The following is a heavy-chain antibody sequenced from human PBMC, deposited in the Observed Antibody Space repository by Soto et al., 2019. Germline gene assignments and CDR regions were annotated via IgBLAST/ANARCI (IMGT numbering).Heavy chain of an antibody. J-gene: IGHJ6*02. V-gene: IGHV5-51*01. CDR2: IYPGDSDT. Sequence: PGEFLKIWCKGSGYSFTSYWIGWVRQMHGKGLEWMGIIYPGDSDTRYSPSFQGQVTISADKSISTAYLQWSSLKASDTAMYYCARYLNYGDPYYYYGMDVWGQGTTVTVSS. CDR3: ARYLNYGDPYYYYGMDV. D-gene: IGHD4-17*01. CDR1: GYSFTSYW.